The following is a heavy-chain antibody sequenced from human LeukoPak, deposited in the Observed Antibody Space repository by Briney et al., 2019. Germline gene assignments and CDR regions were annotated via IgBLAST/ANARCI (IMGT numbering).Heavy chain of an antibody. CDR1: GGSFSGYY. J-gene: IGHJ4*02. V-gene: IGHV4-34*01. D-gene: IGHD6-13*01. CDR2: INHSGST. Sequence: SETLSLTCAVYGGSFSGYYWSWIRQPPGKGLEWIGEINHSGSTNCNPSLKSRVTISVDTSKNQFSLKLSSVTAADTAVYYCAARHRIAAAGTRSFDYWGQGTLVTVSS. CDR3: AARHRIAAAGTRSFDY.